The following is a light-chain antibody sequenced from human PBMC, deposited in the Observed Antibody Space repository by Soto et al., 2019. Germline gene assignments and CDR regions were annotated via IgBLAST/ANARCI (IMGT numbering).Light chain of an antibody. CDR2: EDN. J-gene: IGLJ2*01. V-gene: IGLV6-57*04. CDR1: SGSIASNY. CDR3: QSYDSSYVV. Sequence: NFMLTQPHSVSESPGKTVTISCTRSSGSIASNYVQWYRQRPGSAPTTVIYEDNQRPSGVPDRFSGSIDSSSNSASLTISGLKTEDEADYYCQSYDSSYVVFGGGTKLTVL.